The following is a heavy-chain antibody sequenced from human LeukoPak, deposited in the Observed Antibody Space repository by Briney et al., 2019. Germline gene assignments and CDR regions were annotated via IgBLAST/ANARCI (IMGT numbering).Heavy chain of an antibody. CDR1: GYTFTGYY. CDR2: INPNSGGT. Sequence: ASVTVSCKASGYTFTGYYMHWVRQAPGQGLEWMGWINPNSGGTNYAQKFQGRVTMTRDTSISTAYMELSRLRSDDTAVYYCARGPYDYVWGSYRLSYWFDPWGQGTLVTVSS. V-gene: IGHV1-2*02. D-gene: IGHD3-16*02. J-gene: IGHJ5*02. CDR3: ARGPYDYVWGSYRLSYWFDP.